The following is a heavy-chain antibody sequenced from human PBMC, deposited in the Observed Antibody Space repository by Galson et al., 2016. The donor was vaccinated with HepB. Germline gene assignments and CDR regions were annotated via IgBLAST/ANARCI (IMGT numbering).Heavy chain of an antibody. CDR1: GYPFDAYG. J-gene: IGHJ6*03. CDR2: ITVKNGFT. CDR3: ARRHELHDENYYYYYYFDV. D-gene: IGHD5-24*01. Sequence: SVKVSCKASGYPFDAYGIAWVRQAPGEGLEWMAWITVKNGFTDYAHNFKGRITMTTDTSTSTAYMEMKSLRSDDTAAYYCARRHELHDENYYYYYYFDVWGKGTTVIVSS. V-gene: IGHV1-18*04.